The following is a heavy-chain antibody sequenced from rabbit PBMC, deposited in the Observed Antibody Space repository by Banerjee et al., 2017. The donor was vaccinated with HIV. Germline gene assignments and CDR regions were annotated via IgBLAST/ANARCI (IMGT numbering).Heavy chain of an antibody. D-gene: IGHD4-1*01. CDR2: IYTGDGST. V-gene: IGHV1S45*01. CDR1: GFSFSSSYW. Sequence: QEQLVESGGGLVKPEGSLTLTCKASGFSFSSSYWICWVRQAPGKGLEWIGCIYTGDGSTYYASWAKGRFTISKTSTTVTLQMTSLTTADTATYFCARDLAGVIGWNFNLWGPGTLVTVS. CDR3: ARDLAGVIGWNFNL. J-gene: IGHJ4*01.